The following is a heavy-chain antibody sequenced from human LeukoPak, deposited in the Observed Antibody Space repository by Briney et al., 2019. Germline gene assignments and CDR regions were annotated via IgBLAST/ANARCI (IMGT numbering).Heavy chain of an antibody. CDR1: GGSFSGYY. J-gene: IGHJ6*03. CDR2: IYYSGST. D-gene: IGHD3-9*01. CDR3: ARGPYYDILTGYFGTYYYMDV. V-gene: IGHV4-59*01. Sequence: PSETLSLTCAVYGGSFSGYYWSWIRQPPGKGLEWIGYIYYSGSTNYNPSLKSRVTISVDTSKNQFSLKLSSVTAADTAVYYCARGPYYDILTGYFGTYYYMDVWGKGTTVTISS.